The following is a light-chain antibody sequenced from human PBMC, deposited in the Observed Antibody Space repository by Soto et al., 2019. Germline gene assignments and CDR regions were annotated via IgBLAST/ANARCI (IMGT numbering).Light chain of an antibody. V-gene: IGKV1-39*01. J-gene: IGKJ3*01. CDR1: QSISSY. CDR2: AAY. Sequence: DIQMTQSPSSLSASVGDRVTITCRASQSISSYLNWYQQKPGKAHKLLIYAAYSLQSGVQSRFSGSGSGTDFTLTIRSLQPEDFATYYCQQSYSTRVTFGPGTKVDIK. CDR3: QQSYSTRVT.